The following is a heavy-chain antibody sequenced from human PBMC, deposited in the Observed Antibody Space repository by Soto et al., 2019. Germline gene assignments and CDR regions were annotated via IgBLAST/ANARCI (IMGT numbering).Heavy chain of an antibody. D-gene: IGHD2-8*02. J-gene: IGHJ4*02. CDR1: GGSFSGYY. V-gene: IGHV4-34*01. Sequence: PSETLSLTCAVYGGSFSGYYWTWIRQPPGTGLEWIGEINHSGSTNYTPSLKSRFTISVDTSKNQFSLKLTSVTAADTAVYYCARDKITGLFDYWGQGTLVTVSS. CDR3: ARDKITGLFDY. CDR2: INHSGST.